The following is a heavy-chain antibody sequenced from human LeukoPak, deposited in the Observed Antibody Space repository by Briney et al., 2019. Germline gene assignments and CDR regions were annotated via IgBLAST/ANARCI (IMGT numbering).Heavy chain of an antibody. J-gene: IGHJ4*02. Sequence: PGGSLSLSCAPSKFTLSTYWTSWLRHAPGEGRGWVANIKKDGREKYYVDSVEGRFTISRDNAKNSLFLQTNSLRAEDTAVYYCARMTGGLWYYWGQGSLVTVSS. CDR2: IKKDGREK. V-gene: IGHV3-7*05. CDR1: KFTLSTYW. CDR3: ARMTGGLWYY. D-gene: IGHD2-21*01.